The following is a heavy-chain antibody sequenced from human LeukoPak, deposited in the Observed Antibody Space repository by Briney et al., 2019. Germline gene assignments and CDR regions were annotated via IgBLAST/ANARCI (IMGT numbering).Heavy chain of an antibody. Sequence: PGGSLRLSCTASEFTFSNYAMQWVRQAPGKGLEWVALISYDGRNEYYADSVKGRFTISRDTSKNTLYLQMNGLRAEDTAVYYCATTGPQLGRSDYWGQGTLVTVSS. V-gene: IGHV3-30*04. CDR2: ISYDGRNE. D-gene: IGHD1-1*01. CDR3: ATTGPQLGRSDY. CDR1: EFTFSNYA. J-gene: IGHJ4*02.